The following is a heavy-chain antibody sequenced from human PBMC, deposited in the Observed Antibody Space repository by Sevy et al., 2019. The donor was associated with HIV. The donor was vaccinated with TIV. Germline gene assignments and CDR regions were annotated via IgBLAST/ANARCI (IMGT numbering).Heavy chain of an antibody. CDR3: AGGAAAYAFNI. Sequence: GGSLRLSCAASGFTVSGNYMSWVRQAPGKGLGWVSVIYSEGDKDYADSVKGRFTLSRDISKNTLYLQMNGLRAGNTAVYCCAGGAAAYAFNIWGQGTMVTVSS. J-gene: IGHJ3*02. V-gene: IGHV3-53*01. CDR2: IYSEGDK. D-gene: IGHD6-13*01. CDR1: GFTVSGNY.